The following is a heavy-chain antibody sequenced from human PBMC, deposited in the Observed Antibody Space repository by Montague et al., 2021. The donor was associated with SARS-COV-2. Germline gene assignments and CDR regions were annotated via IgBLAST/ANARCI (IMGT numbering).Heavy chain of an antibody. CDR3: TRDYRSVVGDGLDI. V-gene: IGHV3-48*03. J-gene: IGHJ3*02. Sequence: SLRLSCAASGFPFSYYDMNWVRQAPGKWPELISYIRTSAYTTSYAGSFNGRFTLSRDNGKNSLYLQMTSLRVKDTAVYYCTRDYRSVVGDGLDIWGQGTKVTVSS. D-gene: IGHD3-16*02. CDR2: IRTSAYTT. CDR1: GFPFSYYD.